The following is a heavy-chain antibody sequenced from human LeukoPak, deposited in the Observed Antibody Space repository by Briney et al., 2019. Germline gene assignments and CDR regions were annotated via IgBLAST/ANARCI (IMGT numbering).Heavy chain of an antibody. V-gene: IGHV4-30-4*01. CDR2: IYYSGST. Sequence: SETLSLTCAVYGGSFSGYYWSWIRQPPGKGLEWIGYIYYSGSTYYNPSLKSRVTISVDTSKNQFSLKLSSVTAADTAVYYCARKFISYFDYWGQGTLVTVSS. J-gene: IGHJ4*02. CDR3: ARKFISYFDY. CDR1: GGSFSGYY.